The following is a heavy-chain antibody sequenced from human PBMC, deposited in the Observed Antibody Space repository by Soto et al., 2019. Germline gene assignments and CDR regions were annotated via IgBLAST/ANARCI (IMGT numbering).Heavy chain of an antibody. CDR3: VGENEMAGATSAFEY. CDR1: GFRFNSYS. V-gene: IGHV3-21*02. CDR2: IDARSNYI. Sequence: EVQLVESGGGLVKPGGSLRFSCEASGFRFNSYSMNWVRQAPQKGLEWVSLIDARSNYIYYADSVKGRFTISRDNASNALYLQMDSLRVEDTAVYYCVGENEMAGATSAFEYWRQGTPVTVAS. J-gene: IGHJ4*02. D-gene: IGHD1-26*01.